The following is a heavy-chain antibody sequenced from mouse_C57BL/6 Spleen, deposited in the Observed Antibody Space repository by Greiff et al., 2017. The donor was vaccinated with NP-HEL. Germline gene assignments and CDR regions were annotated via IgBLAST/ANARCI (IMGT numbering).Heavy chain of an antibody. Sequence: EVMLVESGGGLVKPGGSLKLSCAASGFTFSSYAMSWVRQTPEKRLEWVATISDGGSYTYYLDNVKGRFTISRDNAKNNLYLQMSHLKSEDTAVYYCASGSSYWYFDVWGTGTTVTVSS. CDR2: ISDGGSYT. D-gene: IGHD1-1*01. J-gene: IGHJ1*03. V-gene: IGHV5-4*03. CDR3: ASGSSYWYFDV. CDR1: GFTFSSYA.